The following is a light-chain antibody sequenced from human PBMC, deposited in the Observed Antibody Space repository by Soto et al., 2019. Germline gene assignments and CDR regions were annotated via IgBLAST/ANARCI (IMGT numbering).Light chain of an antibody. J-gene: IGLJ1*01. CDR2: SNN. V-gene: IGLV1-44*01. Sequence: QSVLTQPPSASGTPGQRVTISCSGSTSNIGSNTVNWYQQLPGTAPKLLIYSNNQRPSGVPDRFSGSKSGTSASLAISGLQSEDEADHYCAAWDDSLSGYVFGTGTKVTVL. CDR3: AAWDDSLSGYV. CDR1: TSNIGSNT.